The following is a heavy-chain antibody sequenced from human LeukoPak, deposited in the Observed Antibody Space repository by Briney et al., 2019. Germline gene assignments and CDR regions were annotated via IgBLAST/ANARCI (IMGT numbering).Heavy chain of an antibody. CDR1: GGSISRYY. D-gene: IGHD1-26*01. Sequence: SETLSLTCTVSGGSISRYYWSWIRQPPGKGLEWIGYIYSTGSTNSNPSLKSRVTISVDTSKNHFSLKLTSVTAAVTAVYYCARHESAVGALFYWGQGSLVTVSS. CDR3: ARHESAVGALFY. V-gene: IGHV4-59*08. CDR2: IYSTGST. J-gene: IGHJ4*02.